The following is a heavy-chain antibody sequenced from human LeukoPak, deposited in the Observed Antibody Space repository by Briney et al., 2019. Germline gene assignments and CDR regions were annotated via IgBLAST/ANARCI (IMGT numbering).Heavy chain of an antibody. Sequence: GGSLRLSCAASGFTFSSNVMTWVRQAPGKGLEWVADISGSGGITYYADSVKGRFTISRDNAKNTVYLQMNSLRHDDTAVYYCATGISMVRGPLMWGQGTLVTASS. CDR1: GFTFSSNV. CDR2: ISGSGGIT. CDR3: ATGISMVRGPLM. D-gene: IGHD3-10*01. V-gene: IGHV3-23*01. J-gene: IGHJ4*02.